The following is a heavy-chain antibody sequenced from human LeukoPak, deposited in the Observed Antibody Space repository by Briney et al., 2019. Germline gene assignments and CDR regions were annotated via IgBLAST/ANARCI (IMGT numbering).Heavy chain of an antibody. CDR3: ARGKVRGVFDP. V-gene: IGHV4-30-4*01. J-gene: IGHJ5*02. D-gene: IGHD3-10*01. CDR1: GGSISSGDYY. Sequence: PSQTLSLTCTVSGGSISSGDYYGIWIRQPPGKALEWIGYIYYSGSTYYNTSLKSRVTISVDTSKNQFSLKLSSVTAADTAVYYCARGKVRGVFDPWGQGTLVTVSS. CDR2: IYYSGST.